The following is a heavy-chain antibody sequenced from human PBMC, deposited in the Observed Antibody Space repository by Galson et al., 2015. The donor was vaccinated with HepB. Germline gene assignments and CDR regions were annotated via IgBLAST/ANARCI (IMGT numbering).Heavy chain of an antibody. D-gene: IGHD2-15*01. V-gene: IGHV3-30*04. J-gene: IGHJ4*02. CDR1: GFTFSSYA. Sequence: SLRLSCAASGFTFSSYAMHWVRQAPGKGLEWVAVISYDGSNKYYADSVKGRFTISRDNSKNTLYLQMNSLRAEDTAVYYCARGPLKRVVVVAAMARFDYWGQGTLVTVSS. CDR3: ARGPLKRVVVVAAMARFDY. CDR2: ISYDGSNK.